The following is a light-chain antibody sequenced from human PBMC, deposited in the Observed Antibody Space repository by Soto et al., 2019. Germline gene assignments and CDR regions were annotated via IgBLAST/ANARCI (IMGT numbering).Light chain of an antibody. CDR3: QEYNSYPVT. Sequence: DIQMTQSPSTLSASVGDRVTISCRASQSISSWLAWYQQKPGKALKVLIYKASSLESGVQSRFSGSRSGTGFTLSISSLQHDDFATYYGQEYNSYPVTFGQGTKVKIK. J-gene: IGKJ1*01. V-gene: IGKV1-5*03. CDR2: KAS. CDR1: QSISSW.